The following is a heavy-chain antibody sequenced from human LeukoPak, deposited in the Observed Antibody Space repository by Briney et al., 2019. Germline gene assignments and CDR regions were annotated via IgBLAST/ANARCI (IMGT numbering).Heavy chain of an antibody. V-gene: IGHV1-2*02. CDR3: ASVVPAATSWFDP. CDR2: INPNSGGT. J-gene: IGHJ5*02. D-gene: IGHD2-2*01. CDR1: GYTFTGYY. Sequence: ASVKVSCKGSGYTFTGYYMHWLRQAPGQGLEWMGWINPNSGGTNYAQKFQGRVTMTRDTSISTAYMELSRLRSDDTAVYYCASVVPAATSWFDPWGQGTLVTVSS.